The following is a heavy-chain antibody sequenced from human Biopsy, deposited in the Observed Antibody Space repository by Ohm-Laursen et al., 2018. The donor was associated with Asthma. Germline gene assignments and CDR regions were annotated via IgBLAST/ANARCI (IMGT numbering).Heavy chain of an antibody. CDR1: GYTFNSAG. D-gene: IGHD3-10*01. CDR2: ISVYNGNT. J-gene: IGHJ6*02. Sequence: SVKVSCNTSGYTFNSAGITWVRQAPGQGLEWMGWISVYNGNTKVAQKLQDRVTMITDTSTSTAYMELKSLRSDDTAVYFCARAVDYSHYYGIDVWGQGTTVTVS. V-gene: IGHV1-18*01. CDR3: ARAVDYSHYYGIDV.